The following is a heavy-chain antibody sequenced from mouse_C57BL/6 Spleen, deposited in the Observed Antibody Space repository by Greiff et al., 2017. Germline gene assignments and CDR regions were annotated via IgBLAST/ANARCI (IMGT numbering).Heavy chain of an antibody. D-gene: IGHD4-1*01. V-gene: IGHV5-17*01. CDR1: GFTFSDYG. CDR3: ARFQGLGAMDY. J-gene: IGHJ4*01. CDR2: ISSGSSTI. Sequence: EVKLVESGGGLVKPGGSLKLSCAASGFTFSDYGMHWVRQAPEKGLEWVAYISSGSSTIYYADTVKGRFTISRDNAKNTLFLQMTSLRSEDTAMYYCARFQGLGAMDYWGQGTSVTVSS.